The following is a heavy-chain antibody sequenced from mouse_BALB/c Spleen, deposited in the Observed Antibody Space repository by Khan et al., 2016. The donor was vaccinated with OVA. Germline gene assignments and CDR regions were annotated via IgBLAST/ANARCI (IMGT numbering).Heavy chain of an antibody. CDR3: SRFHGGY. J-gene: IGHJ2*01. V-gene: IGHV9-3-1*01. CDR2: INTYTGEP. CDR1: GYTFTNYG. Sequence: QVQLKQSGPELKKPGETVKISCKASGYTFTNYGMNWVKQAPGKGLKWMGWINTYTGEPTYADDFKGRFAFSLETSASTAYLQINNLKNEDTATYFWSRFHGGYWGQGTTLTVSS.